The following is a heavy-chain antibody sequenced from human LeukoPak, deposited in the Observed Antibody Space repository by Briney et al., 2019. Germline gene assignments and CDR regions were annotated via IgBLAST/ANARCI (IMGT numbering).Heavy chain of an antibody. CDR1: GYTFTSYY. CDR2: INPNSGVT. CDR3: ARVGGCSADKCYRWFDP. J-gene: IGHJ5*02. V-gene: IGHV1-2*02. D-gene: IGHD2-15*01. Sequence: SVKVSCKASGYTFTSYYMYWVRQAPGQGLEWMGWINPNSGVTNYAQNFQGRVTMTRDTSISTAYMELSRLRSDDTAVYYCARVGGCSADKCYRWFDPWGQGTLVTVSS.